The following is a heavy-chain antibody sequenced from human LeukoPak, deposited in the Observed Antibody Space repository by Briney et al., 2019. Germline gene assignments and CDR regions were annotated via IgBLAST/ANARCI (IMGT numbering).Heavy chain of an antibody. CDR3: ARDTDDFWSGDAFDI. D-gene: IGHD3-3*01. J-gene: IGHJ3*02. V-gene: IGHV3-53*01. Sequence: GGSLRLSCAASGFTVSGNYMSWVRQAPGKGLEWVSVIYSGGYTYCADSMRGRFTISRDNSKKMLCLQMNSLRAEGTALYYCARDTDDFWSGDAFDIWGQGTMVTVSS. CDR1: GFTVSGNY. CDR2: IYSGGYT.